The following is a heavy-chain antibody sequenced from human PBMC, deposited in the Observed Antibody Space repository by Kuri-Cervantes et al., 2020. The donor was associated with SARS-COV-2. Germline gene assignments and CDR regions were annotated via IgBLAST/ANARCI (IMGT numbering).Heavy chain of an antibody. Sequence: SETLSLTCTVSGGSISSGGYYWSWIRQPPGKGLEWIGYIYHSGSTYYNPSLKSRVTISVDTSKNQFSLKLSSVTAADTAVYYCARVDGSWYFFYWGQGTLVTVSS. CDR2: IYHSGST. CDR1: GGSISSGGYY. J-gene: IGHJ4*02. CDR3: ARVDGSWYFFY. D-gene: IGHD6-13*01. V-gene: IGHV4-30-2*01.